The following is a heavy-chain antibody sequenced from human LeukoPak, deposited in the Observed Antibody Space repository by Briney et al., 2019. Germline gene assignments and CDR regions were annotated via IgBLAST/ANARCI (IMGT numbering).Heavy chain of an antibody. CDR1: GGSISSYY. D-gene: IGHD3-3*01. J-gene: IGHJ6*03. CDR2: IYYSGST. V-gene: IGHV4-59*01. Sequence: SETLSLTCTVSGGSISSYYWSWIRQPPGKGLEWIGYIYYSGSTNYNPSLKSRVTISVDTSKNQFSLKLSSVTAADTAVYYCATTPITIFGGAYFYMDVWGKGTTVTVSS. CDR3: ATTPITIFGGAYFYMDV.